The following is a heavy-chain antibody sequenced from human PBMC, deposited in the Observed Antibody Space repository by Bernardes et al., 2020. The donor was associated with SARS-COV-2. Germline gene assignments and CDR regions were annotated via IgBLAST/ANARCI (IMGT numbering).Heavy chain of an antibody. J-gene: IGHJ6*02. CDR2: ISYDGSNK. Sequence: GGSLRLSCAASGFTLSNYGMHWVRQAPGKGLEWVAFISYDGSNKHYADSVRGRFTISRDNSKNTLYLQMNSLRAEDTAVYYCAKDQARTSYGMDVWGQGTTVTVSS. CDR1: GFTLSNYG. CDR3: AKDQARTSYGMDV. D-gene: IGHD5-12*01. V-gene: IGHV3-30*18.